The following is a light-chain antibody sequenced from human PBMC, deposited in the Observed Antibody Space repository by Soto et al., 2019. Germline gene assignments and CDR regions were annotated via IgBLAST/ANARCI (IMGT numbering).Light chain of an antibody. CDR1: SSAVAGYNY. V-gene: IGLV2-14*01. J-gene: IGLJ2*01. Sequence: QSALTQPPSASGSPGQSVTISCTGTSSAVAGYNYVSWYQQHPGKAPKLMIYEVNNRPSGISYRFSGSKSGNTASLTISGLQAEDEADYYCASYTRTTTLVFGGGTKLTVL. CDR2: EVN. CDR3: ASYTRTTTLV.